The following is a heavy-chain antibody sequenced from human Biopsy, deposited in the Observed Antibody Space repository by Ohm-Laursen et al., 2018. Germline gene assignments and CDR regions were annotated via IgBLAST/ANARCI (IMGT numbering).Heavy chain of an antibody. D-gene: IGHD1-20*01. J-gene: IGHJ5*02. Sequence: GASVKVSCKVSGYTLTDLSMHWVRQAPGKGLEWMGGFAPENGKTIYAQKFQGRVTMAEDTSTDTAYMELSNLRSEDTAVYYCAGDINNWNVNHWGQGTLVIVSS. CDR1: GYTLTDLS. CDR3: AGDINNWNVNH. CDR2: FAPENGKT. V-gene: IGHV1-24*01.